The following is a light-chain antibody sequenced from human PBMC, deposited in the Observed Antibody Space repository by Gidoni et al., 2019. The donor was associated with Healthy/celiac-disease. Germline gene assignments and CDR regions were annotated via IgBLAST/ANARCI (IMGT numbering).Light chain of an antibody. CDR1: QSVSSSY. CDR2: GAS. Sequence: EIVLTQSPGTLSLSPGERATLSCRASQSVSSSYLAWYQQKPGQAPRLLIYGASSRATGIPVRFSGSGSGTDFTLTISRLEPEDFAVYYCQQYGSSPAFGQGTKVEIK. V-gene: IGKV3-20*01. J-gene: IGKJ1*01. CDR3: QQYGSSPA.